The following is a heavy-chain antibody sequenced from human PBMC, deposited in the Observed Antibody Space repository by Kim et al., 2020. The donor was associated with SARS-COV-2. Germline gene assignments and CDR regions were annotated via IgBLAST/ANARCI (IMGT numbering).Heavy chain of an antibody. V-gene: IGHV3-23*01. D-gene: IGHD1-7*01. CDR1: GFSFSTYA. CDR2: LSASGADS. CDR3: WMGLIGIGTYAF. J-gene: IGHJ2*01. Sequence: GGSLRLSCAASGFSFSTYAMSWVRQAPGKGLESVSILSASGADSYAASAGDGLFTISSNTTSTLFLLQNNSIVADTAAYFCWMGLIGIGTYAFWG.